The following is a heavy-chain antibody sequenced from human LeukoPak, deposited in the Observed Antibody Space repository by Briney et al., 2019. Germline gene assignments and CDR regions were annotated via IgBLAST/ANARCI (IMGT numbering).Heavy chain of an antibody. J-gene: IGHJ3*02. CDR2: IYYSGST. Sequence: SETLSLTCTVSGGSISSSSYYWGWIRQPPGKGLEWIGSIYYSGSTYYNPSLKSRVTISVDTSKNQFSLKLSSVTAADTAVYYCARGLDWGSIGAFDIWGQGTMVTVSS. V-gene: IGHV4-39*07. CDR1: GGSISSSSYY. CDR3: ARGLDWGSIGAFDI. D-gene: IGHD3/OR15-3a*01.